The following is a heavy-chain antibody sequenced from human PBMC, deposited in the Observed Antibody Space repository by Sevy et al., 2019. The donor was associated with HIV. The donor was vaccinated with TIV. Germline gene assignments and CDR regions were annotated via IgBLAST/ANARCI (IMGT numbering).Heavy chain of an antibody. CDR3: ARAIIIMAHIGSFPFDY. D-gene: IGHD3-10*01. CDR1: GYTFTGYY. CDR2: INPNSGGT. Sequence: ASVKVSCKASGYTFTGYYMHWVRQAPGQGLEWMGRINPNSGGTNYAQKFQGRVTMTRKTSISTAYMELSRLRSDDTAVYYCARAIIIMAHIGSFPFDYWGQGTLVTVSS. J-gene: IGHJ4*02. V-gene: IGHV1-2*06.